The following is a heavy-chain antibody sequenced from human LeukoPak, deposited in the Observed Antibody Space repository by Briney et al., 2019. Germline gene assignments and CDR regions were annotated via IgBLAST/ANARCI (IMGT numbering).Heavy chain of an antibody. CDR3: ARDQYYYGSGSYLDY. CDR1: GFTFSSYA. D-gene: IGHD3-10*01. J-gene: IGHJ4*02. V-gene: IGHV3-23*01. CDR2: ISGSGSTS. Sequence: PGGSLRLSCAASGFTFSSYAMSWVRQAPGKGLEWVSAISGSGSTSYYADSVKGRFTISRDNSKNTLYLQMNSLRAEDTAVYYCARDQYYYGSGSYLDYWGQGTLVTVSS.